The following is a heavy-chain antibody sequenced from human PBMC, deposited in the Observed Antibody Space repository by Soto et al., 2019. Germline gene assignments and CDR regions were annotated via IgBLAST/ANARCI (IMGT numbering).Heavy chain of an antibody. Sequence: QLQLQESGSGLVKPSQTLSLTCAVSGGYISSGGYSWRWIRQPPGKGLEWIGYIYHSGSTYYNPSLKSRVTISVDSSKNQFSLKLSSVTAADTAVYYCARVPGPWGQGTLVTVSS. CDR2: IYHSGST. CDR3: ARVPGP. V-gene: IGHV4-30-2*01. CDR1: GGYISSGGYS. D-gene: IGHD3-10*01. J-gene: IGHJ5*02.